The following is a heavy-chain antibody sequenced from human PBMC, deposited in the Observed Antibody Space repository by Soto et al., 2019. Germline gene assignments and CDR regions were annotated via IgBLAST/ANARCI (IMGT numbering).Heavy chain of an antibody. V-gene: IGHV4-30-4*01. Sequence: QVQLQESGPGLVWPSQTLSLTCTVSGDSISSADYYWSWIRQTPGKGLEWIGHIFYSGTTYYNPSLKSRLTISVDTSKNHFSLRLTSVTAADTAVYYCARDLWVEPELYYYGMDVWGQGTTVTVSS. J-gene: IGHJ6*02. CDR2: IFYSGTT. CDR1: GDSISSADYY. CDR3: ARDLWVEPELYYYGMDV. D-gene: IGHD1-1*01.